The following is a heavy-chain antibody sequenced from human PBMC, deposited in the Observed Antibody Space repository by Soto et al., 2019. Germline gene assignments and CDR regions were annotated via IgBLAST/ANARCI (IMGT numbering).Heavy chain of an antibody. CDR2: INHSGST. Sequence: SETLSLTCAVYGGSFSGYYWSWIRQPPGKGLEWIGEINHSGSTNYNPSLKSRVTISVDTSKNQFSLKLSSVTAAETDVYYWARVRFFFSFSLYYYYFIYFSAKGTSVTVSS. CDR1: GGSFSGYY. CDR3: ARVRFFFSFSLYYYYFIYF. D-gene: IGHD3-3*01. J-gene: IGHJ6*03. V-gene: IGHV4-34*01.